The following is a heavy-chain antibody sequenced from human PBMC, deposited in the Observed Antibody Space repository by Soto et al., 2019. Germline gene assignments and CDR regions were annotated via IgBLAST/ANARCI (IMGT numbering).Heavy chain of an antibody. D-gene: IGHD7-27*01. CDR2: IYHSGST. CDR1: GYSISSGYY. CDR3: ARESRTGVGKNWFDP. J-gene: IGHJ5*02. Sequence: SETLSLTCTVSGYSISSGYYWGWIRQPPGKGLEWIGSIYHSGSTYYNPSLKSRVTISVDTSKNQISLKLSSVTAADTAVYYCARESRTGVGKNWFDPWGQGTLVTVSS. V-gene: IGHV4-38-2*02.